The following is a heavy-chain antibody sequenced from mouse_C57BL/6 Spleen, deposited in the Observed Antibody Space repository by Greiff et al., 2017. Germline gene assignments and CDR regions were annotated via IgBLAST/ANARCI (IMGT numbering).Heavy chain of an antibody. Sequence: VQLQQPGAELVMPGASVKLSCKASGYTFTSYWTHWVKQRPGQGLEWIGEIDPSDSYTNYNQKFKGKSTLTVDKSSSTAYMQLSSLTSEDSAVYYCARRASNHWYFDVWGTGTTVTVSS. CDR2: IDPSDSYT. J-gene: IGHJ1*03. CDR1: GYTFTSYW. D-gene: IGHD2-5*01. CDR3: ARRASNHWYFDV. V-gene: IGHV1-69*01.